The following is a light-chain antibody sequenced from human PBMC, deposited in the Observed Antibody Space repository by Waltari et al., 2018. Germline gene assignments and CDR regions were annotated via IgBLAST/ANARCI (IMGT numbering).Light chain of an antibody. CDR2: SNN. Sequence: LTQPPSASGTPGQRVTISCSGSSSNIGSNTVNWYQQLPGTAPKLLIYSNNQRPSGVPDRFSGSKSGTSASLAISGLQSEDEADYYCAAWDDSLNGPVFGGGTKLTVL. J-gene: IGLJ2*01. V-gene: IGLV1-44*01. CDR3: AAWDDSLNGPV. CDR1: SSNIGSNT.